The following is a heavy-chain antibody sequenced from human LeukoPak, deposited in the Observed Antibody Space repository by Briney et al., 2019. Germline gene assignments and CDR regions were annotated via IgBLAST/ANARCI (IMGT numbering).Heavy chain of an antibody. Sequence: TSETLSLTCTVSGGSIRSYYCSWIRQPPGKGLEWVGYVYYSGSTSDNPSLKSRVTISVDASKNQFSLKLSSVTAADTAVYYCARHFTGPGTYTPYFGMDVWGQGTTVTVSS. D-gene: IGHD3-16*01. CDR1: GGSIRSYY. CDR3: ARHFTGPGTYTPYFGMDV. V-gene: IGHV4-59*08. J-gene: IGHJ6*02. CDR2: VYYSGST.